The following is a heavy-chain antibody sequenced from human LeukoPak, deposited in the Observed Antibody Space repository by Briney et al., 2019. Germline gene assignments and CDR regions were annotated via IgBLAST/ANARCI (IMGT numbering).Heavy chain of an antibody. CDR3: ASITVTTGLPYYYGMDV. D-gene: IGHD4-17*01. J-gene: IGHJ6*02. V-gene: IGHV3-66*01. CDR1: GFTVSSNY. CDR2: IYSGGST. Sequence: GGSLRLSCAASGFTVSSNYMSWVRQAPGKGLEWVSVIYSGGSTYYADSVKGRFTISRDNSKNTLYLQMNSLRAEDTAVYYCASITVTTGLPYYYGMDVWGQGTTVTVSS.